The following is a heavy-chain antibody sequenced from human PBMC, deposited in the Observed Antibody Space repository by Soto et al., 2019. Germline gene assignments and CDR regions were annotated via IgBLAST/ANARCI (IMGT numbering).Heavy chain of an antibody. V-gene: IGHV1-3*01. J-gene: IGHJ6*02. CDR1: GYTFTSYA. CDR3: LRFFEIIGRYFYYGKDV. D-gene: IGHD3-3*01. Sequence: VKVSCKASGYTFTSYAMHWVRQAPGQRLEWMGWINAGNGNTKYSQKFQGRVTITRDTSASTAYMELSSLRSEDTAVYYCLRFFEIIGRYFYYGKDVWGQGTTITVSS. CDR2: INAGNGNT.